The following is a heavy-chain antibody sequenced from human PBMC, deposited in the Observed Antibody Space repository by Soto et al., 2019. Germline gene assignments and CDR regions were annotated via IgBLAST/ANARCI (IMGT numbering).Heavy chain of an antibody. D-gene: IGHD6-6*01. J-gene: IGHJ4*02. Sequence: EVQLLESGGGLVQPGGSLRLSCAASGYTFSSYAMSWVRQAPGKGLEWVSAISGSGGSTYYADSVKGRFTISRDNSKNTLYLQMNSLRAEDTAVYYCANGRSRAPAARPGPAIDYWGQGTLVTVSS. CDR2: ISGSGGST. V-gene: IGHV3-23*01. CDR3: ANGRSRAPAARPGPAIDY. CDR1: GYTFSSYA.